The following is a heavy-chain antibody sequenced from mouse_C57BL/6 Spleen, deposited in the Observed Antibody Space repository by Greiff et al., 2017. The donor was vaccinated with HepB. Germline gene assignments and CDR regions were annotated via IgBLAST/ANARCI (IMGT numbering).Heavy chain of an antibody. V-gene: IGHV5-9-1*02. Sequence: EVKLVESGEGLVKPGGSLKLSCAASGFTFSSYAMSWVRQTPEKRLEWVAYISSGGDYIYYADTVKGRFTISRDNARNTLYLQMSSLKSEDTAMYYCTRERGYDTLYYAMDYWGQGTSVTVSS. CDR2: ISSGGDYI. CDR3: TRERGYDTLYYAMDY. D-gene: IGHD2-2*01. J-gene: IGHJ4*01. CDR1: GFTFSSYA.